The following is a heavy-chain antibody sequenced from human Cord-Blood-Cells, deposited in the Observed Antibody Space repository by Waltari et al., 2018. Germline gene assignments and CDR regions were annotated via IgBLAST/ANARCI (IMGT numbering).Heavy chain of an antibody. CDR1: GGTFSIYP. D-gene: IGHD5-12*01. J-gene: IGHJ4*02. CDR2: IIPIFGTA. Sequence: QVQLVQSGAEVKKPGSSVKVSSKASGGTFSIYPISWVRQAPGQGLEWMGGIIPIFGTANYAQKFQGRVTITADESTSTAYMELSSLRSEDTAVYYCARLSAGEYSGYDFDYWGQGTLVTVSS. V-gene: IGHV1-69*01. CDR3: ARLSAGEYSGYDFDY.